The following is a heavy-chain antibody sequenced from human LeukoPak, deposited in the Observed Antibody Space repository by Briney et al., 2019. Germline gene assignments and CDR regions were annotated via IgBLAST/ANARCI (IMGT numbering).Heavy chain of an antibody. V-gene: IGHV3-11*06. Sequence: GSLRLSCAASGFTFSDYYMSWIRQAPGKGLEWVSYISSSSSYTNYADSVKGRFTISRDNAKNSLYLQMNSLRAEDTAVYYCARNRGSYHFDYWGQGTLVTVSS. J-gene: IGHJ4*02. CDR2: ISSSSSYT. CDR1: GFTFSDYY. D-gene: IGHD2-2*01. CDR3: ARNRGSYHFDY.